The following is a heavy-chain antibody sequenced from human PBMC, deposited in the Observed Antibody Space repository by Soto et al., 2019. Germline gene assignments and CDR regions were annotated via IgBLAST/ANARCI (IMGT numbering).Heavy chain of an antibody. Sequence: EVQLVESGGGLVQPGGSLRLSCAASGFTFSSYDMHWVRQATGKGLEWVSAIGTAGDTYYPGSVKGRFTISRENAKNSLYLQMNSLRAEDTAVYYCARERVRRVISPYYYYGMDVWGQGTTVTVSS. CDR3: ARERVRRVISPYYYYGMDV. J-gene: IGHJ6*02. V-gene: IGHV3-13*01. D-gene: IGHD3-10*01. CDR1: GFTFSSYD. CDR2: IGTAGDT.